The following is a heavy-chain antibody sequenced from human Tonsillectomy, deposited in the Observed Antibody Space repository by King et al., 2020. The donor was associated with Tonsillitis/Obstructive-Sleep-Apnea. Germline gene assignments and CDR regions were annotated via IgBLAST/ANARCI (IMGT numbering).Heavy chain of an antibody. CDR2: IYWDDDK. CDR3: AHSFKFGSGNYYTDY. Sequence: TLKESGPTLVKPTQTLTLTCTFSGFSLSTSRMGVGWIRQPPGQALEWLALIYWDDDKRYSPSLESRLSITKDTSKNQVVLTMTNMDPVDTATYYCAHSFKFGSGNYYTDYWGQGTLVTVSS. CDR1: GFSLSTSRMG. D-gene: IGHD3-10*01. V-gene: IGHV2-5*02. J-gene: IGHJ4*02.